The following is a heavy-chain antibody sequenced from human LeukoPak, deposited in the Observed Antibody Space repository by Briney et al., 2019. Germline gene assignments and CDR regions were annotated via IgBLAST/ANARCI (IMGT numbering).Heavy chain of an antibody. V-gene: IGHV3-48*04. CDR2: ISSGGKNK. CDR3: ARARGLHPTHHFDY. Sequence: PGGSLRLSCAASAFTFSNYAMTWVRQAPGKGLEWISHISSGGKNKYYADSVKGRFTISRDNAENSLHLQMNSLRAEDTAVYYCARARGLHPTHHFDYWGQGTLVTVSS. CDR1: AFTFSNYA. J-gene: IGHJ4*02. D-gene: IGHD3-10*01.